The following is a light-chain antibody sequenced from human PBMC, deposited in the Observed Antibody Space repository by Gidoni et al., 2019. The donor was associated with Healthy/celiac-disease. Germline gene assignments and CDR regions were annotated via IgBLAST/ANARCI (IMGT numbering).Light chain of an antibody. Sequence: SSELTQDPAVSVALGQTVRITCQGDSLRSYYASWYQQKPGQAPVLVIYGKNNRPSGIPDRFSGSSSGNTASLTITGAQAEDEADYYCNSRDSSGNHLSEFGGGTKLTVL. V-gene: IGLV3-19*01. J-gene: IGLJ3*02. CDR2: GKN. CDR3: NSRDSSGNHLSE. CDR1: SLRSYY.